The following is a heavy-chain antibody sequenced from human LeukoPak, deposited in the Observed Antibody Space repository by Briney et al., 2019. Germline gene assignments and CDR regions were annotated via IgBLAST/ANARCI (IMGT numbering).Heavy chain of an antibody. J-gene: IGHJ4*02. V-gene: IGHV1-18*01. D-gene: IGHD6-13*01. CDR3: AESSRNTWYDY. Sequence: GASVKVTCKASGYTVTTNIISWVRLAPGQGLEWMGWISAYDGKTVYAQKLQGRISMTTDTSTNTAYMELRRLRSDDTAVYYCAESSRNTWYDYWGKGTLVSVSS. CDR1: GYTVTTNI. CDR2: ISAYDGKT.